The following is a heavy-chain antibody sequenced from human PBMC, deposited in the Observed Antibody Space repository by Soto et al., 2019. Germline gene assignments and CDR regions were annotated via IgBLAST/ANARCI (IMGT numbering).Heavy chain of an antibody. CDR2: INHSGST. CDR3: ARAPRYDFWSGYYRFDY. CDR1: GGSFSGYY. V-gene: IGHV4-34*01. Sequence: NLSETLSLTCAVYGGSFSGYYWSWIRQPPGKGLEWIGEINHSGSTNYNPSLKSRVTISVDTSKNQFSLKLSSVTAADTAVYYCARAPRYDFWSGYYRFDYWGQGTLVTVSS. J-gene: IGHJ4*02. D-gene: IGHD3-3*01.